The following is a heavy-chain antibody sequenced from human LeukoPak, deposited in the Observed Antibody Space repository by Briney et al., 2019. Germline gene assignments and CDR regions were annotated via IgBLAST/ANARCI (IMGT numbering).Heavy chain of an antibody. J-gene: IGHJ4*02. CDR3: ARRYCSSTSCYLDY. CDR1: GYSISSGHY. Sequence: SETLSLTCDVSGYSISSGHYWGWIRQPPGKGLEYIGSIHHSGSTYYNPSLKSRVTISVDTSEDQFSLKLSSVTAADTAVYYCARRYCSSTSCYLDYWGQGILVTVSS. D-gene: IGHD2-2*01. V-gene: IGHV4-38-2*01. CDR2: IHHSGST.